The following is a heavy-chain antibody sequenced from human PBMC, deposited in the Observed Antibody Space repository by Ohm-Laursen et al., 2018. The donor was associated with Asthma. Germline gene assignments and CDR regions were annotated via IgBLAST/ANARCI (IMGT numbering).Heavy chain of an antibody. V-gene: IGHV3-9*01. CDR3: AKTLSYYGSGSYNGYFDY. CDR2: ISWNSGSI. J-gene: IGHJ4*02. Sequence: SLRLSCAASGYTFSRYSIHWVRQFPGKGLEWVSGISWNSGSIGYADSVKGRFTISRDNAKNSLYLQMNSLRAEDTALYYCAKTLSYYGSGSYNGYFDYWGQGTLVTVSS. CDR1: GYTFSRYS. D-gene: IGHD3-10*01.